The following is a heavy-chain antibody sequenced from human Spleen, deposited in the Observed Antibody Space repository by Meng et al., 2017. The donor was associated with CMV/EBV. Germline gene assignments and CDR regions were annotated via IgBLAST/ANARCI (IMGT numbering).Heavy chain of an antibody. J-gene: IGHJ1*01. CDR1: GFTVSSHY. V-gene: IGHV3-53*01. D-gene: IGHD2-15*01. CDR2: IYAGGTT. CDR3: ARCGIVAGISPWH. Sequence: GGSLRLSCVASGFTVSSHYMSWVRQAPGKGLEWVSVIYAGGTTSYADSVRGRFTISRDNAKNSMYLQMSSLRAEDSAVYYCARCGIVAGISPWHWGQGTVVTVSS.